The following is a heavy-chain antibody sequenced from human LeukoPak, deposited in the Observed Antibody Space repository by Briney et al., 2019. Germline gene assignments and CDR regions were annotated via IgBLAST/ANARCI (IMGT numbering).Heavy chain of an antibody. D-gene: IGHD5-24*01. CDR3: ARRDDNSAYDY. Sequence: GGSLRLSCSASGFTCSYYIVHWVRQAPGKGLETVSAITGNGEVPYYGDSVNGRFTISRNNSKNTLYLQMSSLRTEDTAMYYCARRDDNSAYDYWGQGALVTVSS. J-gene: IGHJ4*02. V-gene: IGHV3-64D*09. CDR2: ITGNGEVP. CDR1: GFTCSYYI.